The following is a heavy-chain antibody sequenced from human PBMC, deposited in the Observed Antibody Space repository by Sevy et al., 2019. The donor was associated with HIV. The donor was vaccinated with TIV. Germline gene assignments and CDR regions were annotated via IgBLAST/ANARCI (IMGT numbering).Heavy chain of an antibody. CDR2: IKQDGSEK. CDR1: GFTFSSYW. V-gene: IGHV3-7*01. J-gene: IGHJ4*02. CDR3: XXXXXXXXXFHFDY. Sequence: GGSLRLSCAASGFTFSSYWMSWVRQAPGKGLEWVANIKQDGSEKYYVDSVKGRFTISRDNAKNSLYLQMNSLRAEDXXXXXXXXXXXXXXXFHFDYWGQGTLVTVSS.